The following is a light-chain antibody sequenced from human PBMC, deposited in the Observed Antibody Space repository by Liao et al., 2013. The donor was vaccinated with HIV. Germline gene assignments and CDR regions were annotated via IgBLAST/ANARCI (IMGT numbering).Light chain of an antibody. CDR3: QAWDSTLYV. J-gene: IGLJ1*01. CDR1: KLGDKY. CDR2: EDT. Sequence: SYELTQPPSVSVSPGQTATVTCSGDKLGDKYVSWYQQRPGQSPVLVIYEDTKRPSGIPERFSGSNSGNTATLTISGTQAMDEADYYCQAWDSTLYVFGTGTKVTVL. V-gene: IGLV3-1*01.